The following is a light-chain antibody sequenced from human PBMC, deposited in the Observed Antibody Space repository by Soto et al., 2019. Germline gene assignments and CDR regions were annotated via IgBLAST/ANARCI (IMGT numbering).Light chain of an antibody. V-gene: IGKV3-20*01. J-gene: IGKJ1*01. Sequence: EIVLTQSPGTLSLSPGERATLSCRASQSVSSSYLAWYQQKPGQAPRLLIYDTSRRATGIPDRFSGSGSGTDFTLTISRLEPEDFAVYYCQHYGSFDQGTQVETK. CDR3: QHYGS. CDR1: QSVSSSY. CDR2: DTS.